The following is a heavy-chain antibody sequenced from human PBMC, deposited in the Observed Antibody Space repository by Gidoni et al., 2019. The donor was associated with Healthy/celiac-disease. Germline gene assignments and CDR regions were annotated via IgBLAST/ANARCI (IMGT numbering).Heavy chain of an antibody. V-gene: IGHV1-18*01. Sequence: QLVQSGAEVKKPGASVKVSCKASGYTFTSYGISWVRQAPGQGLEWMGWISAYNGNTNYAQKLQGRVTMTTDTSTSTAYMELRSLRSDDTAVYHCARDPDDYGDCGSIGENAFDIWGQGTMVTVSS. J-gene: IGHJ3*02. D-gene: IGHD4-17*01. CDR3: ARDPDDYGDCGSIGENAFDI. CDR1: GYTFTSYG. CDR2: ISAYNGNT.